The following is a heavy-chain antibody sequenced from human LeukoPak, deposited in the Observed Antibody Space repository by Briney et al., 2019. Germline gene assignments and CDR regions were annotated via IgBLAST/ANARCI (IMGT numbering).Heavy chain of an antibody. Sequence: SRTLSLTCSVSGGSVSSAGYYWSWIRQPAGKGLEWIGRIYTSGSTNYNPSLKSRVTISLDTSKNQLSLKLISVTAADTAVYYCARAPDGYGYYYFDYWGQGTLVTVSS. CDR1: GGSVSSAGYY. D-gene: IGHD5-24*01. CDR3: ARAPDGYGYYYFDY. J-gene: IGHJ4*02. CDR2: IYTSGST. V-gene: IGHV4-61*02.